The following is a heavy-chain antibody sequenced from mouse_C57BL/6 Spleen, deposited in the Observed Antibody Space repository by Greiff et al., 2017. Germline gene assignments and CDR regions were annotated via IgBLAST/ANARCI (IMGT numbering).Heavy chain of an antibody. CDR1: GYAFTSSW. D-gene: IGHD1-1*01. CDR2: IYPGDGGT. Sequence: QVQLQQSGPELVKPGASVKISCKASGYAFTSSWMNWVKQRPGKGLEWIGRIYPGDGGTNYNGKFKGKATLTADKSSSTAYMQRSSLTSEDSAVYCCARGCSSYALDYWGQGTSVTVSS. V-gene: IGHV1-82*01. CDR3: ARGCSSYALDY. J-gene: IGHJ4*01.